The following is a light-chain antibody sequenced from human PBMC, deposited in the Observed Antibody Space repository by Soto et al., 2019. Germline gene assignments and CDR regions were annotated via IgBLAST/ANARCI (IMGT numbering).Light chain of an antibody. Sequence: QSALTQPASVSGSPGQSITISCTGTSSDVGSYNLVSWYQQHPGKAPKLMIYEGSKRPSGVSKRFSGSKSGNTASLTIAGLQAEDEADYDCCSYAGSSTLHVVFGGGTKLTVL. CDR3: CSYAGSSTLHVV. CDR2: EGS. J-gene: IGLJ2*01. V-gene: IGLV2-23*01. CDR1: SSDVGSYNL.